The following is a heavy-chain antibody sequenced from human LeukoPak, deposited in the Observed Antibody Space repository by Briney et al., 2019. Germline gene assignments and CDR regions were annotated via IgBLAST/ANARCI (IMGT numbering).Heavy chain of an antibody. V-gene: IGHV3-7*01. CDR3: ARDRGLSGYDLCDY. CDR2: IKHDGSEK. D-gene: IGHD5-12*01. Sequence: GGSLRLSCAASTFTFSNYWMNWVRQAPGKGLEWVATIKHDGSEKHYVDSVEGRFTISRDNAMNSLYLQMNSLRAEDTAVYYCARDRGLSGYDLCDYWGQGTLVTVSS. J-gene: IGHJ4*02. CDR1: TFTFSNYW.